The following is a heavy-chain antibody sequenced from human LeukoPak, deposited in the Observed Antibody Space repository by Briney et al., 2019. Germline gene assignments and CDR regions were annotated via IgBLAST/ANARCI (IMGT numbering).Heavy chain of an antibody. Sequence: ASVKVSCKASGYTFTSYYMHWVRQAPGQGLGWMGIINPSGGSTSYAQKFQGRVTMTRDMSTSTVYMELSSLRSEDTAVYYCAREWNSSSTDSNFDYWGQGTLVTVSS. D-gene: IGHD6-6*01. CDR1: GYTFTSYY. CDR3: AREWNSSSTDSNFDY. V-gene: IGHV1-46*01. CDR2: INPSGGST. J-gene: IGHJ4*02.